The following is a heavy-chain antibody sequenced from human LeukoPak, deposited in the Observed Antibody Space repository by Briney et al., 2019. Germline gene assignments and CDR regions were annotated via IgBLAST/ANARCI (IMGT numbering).Heavy chain of an antibody. D-gene: IGHD1-7*01. V-gene: IGHV3-23*01. CDR3: ARARNCDY. CDR2: ISSSGENT. CDR1: GFTFSSCG. Sequence: PGGSLRLSCAASGFTFSSCGMSWVRQAPGKGLEWVSGISSSGENTYYGDSVKGRFTISRDNAKNSLSLQMNGLRAEDTAVYYCARARNCDYWGQGTLVTVSS. J-gene: IGHJ4*02.